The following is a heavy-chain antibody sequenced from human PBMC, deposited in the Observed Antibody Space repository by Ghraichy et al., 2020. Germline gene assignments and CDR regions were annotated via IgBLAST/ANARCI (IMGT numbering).Heavy chain of an antibody. D-gene: IGHD1-20*01. Sequence: GESLNISCEGSGITFRSYWMNWVRQAPGTGLELVANIKEDGSETFYVDSVRGRFTISRDNAKNSVSLQMNSLRVEDTAVYYCARAPNHHLTGDPYYFDSWGPGTLVTVSS. V-gene: IGHV3-7*03. CDR1: GITFRSYW. J-gene: IGHJ4*02. CDR2: IKEDGSET. CDR3: ARAPNHHLTGDPYYFDS.